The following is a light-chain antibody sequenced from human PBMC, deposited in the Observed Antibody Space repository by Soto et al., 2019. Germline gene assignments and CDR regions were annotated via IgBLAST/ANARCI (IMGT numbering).Light chain of an antibody. CDR1: QSVSSY. CDR3: QQRSNWLT. V-gene: IGKV3-11*01. J-gene: IGKJ4*01. Sequence: EIVLTQSPATLSLSPGERATLSCRASQSVSSYLAWYQQKPGQAPRLLIYDASNWATGIPARFSGSGSGTDFTLTSSSLEPEDFAVYYCQQRSNWLTFGGGTKVEIK. CDR2: DAS.